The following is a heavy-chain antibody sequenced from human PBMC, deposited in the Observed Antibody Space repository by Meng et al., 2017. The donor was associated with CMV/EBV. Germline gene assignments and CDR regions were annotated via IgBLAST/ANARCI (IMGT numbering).Heavy chain of an antibody. CDR2: IDTSGST. J-gene: IGHJ5*02. Sequence: QGQVAGSGPGLEKPSAPLSLACTSSGGSCSSYSGSWIRQPAGKGLEWIGGIDTSGSTNYNPSLKSRVTMSVDTSKNQFSLKLSSVTAADTAVYYCARDLMNCSSTSCANWFDPWGQGTLVTVSS. D-gene: IGHD2-2*01. V-gene: IGHV4-4*07. CDR3: ARDLMNCSSTSCANWFDP. CDR1: GGSCSSYS.